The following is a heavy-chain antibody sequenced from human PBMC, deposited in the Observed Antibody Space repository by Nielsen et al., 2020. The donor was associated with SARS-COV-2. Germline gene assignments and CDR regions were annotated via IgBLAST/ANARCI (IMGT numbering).Heavy chain of an antibody. J-gene: IGHJ4*02. CDR2: ISYDGSNK. D-gene: IGHD3-3*01. CDR3: ARDGVGPYYFDY. V-gene: IGHV3-30*04. CDR1: GFTFSSYA. Sequence: GESLKISCAASGFTFSSYAMHWVRQAPGKGLEWVAVISYDGSNKYYADSVKGRFTISRDNSKNTLYLQMNSLRAEDTAVYYCARDGVGPYYFDYWGQGTLVTVSS.